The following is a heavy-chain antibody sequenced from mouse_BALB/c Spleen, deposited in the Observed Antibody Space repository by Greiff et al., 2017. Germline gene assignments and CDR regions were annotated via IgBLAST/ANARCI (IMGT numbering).Heavy chain of an antibody. CDR1: GYTFTSYW. V-gene: IGHV1-4*01. CDR2: INPSTGYT. CDR3: AREDFPYYAMDD. Sequence: VQLQQSGAELARPGASVKLSCKASGYTFTSYWMQWVKQRPGQGLEWIGYINPSTGYTEYNQKFKDKATLTADKSSSTAYMQLSSLTSEDSAVYYCAREDFPYYAMDDWGQGTSVTVSS. J-gene: IGHJ4*01.